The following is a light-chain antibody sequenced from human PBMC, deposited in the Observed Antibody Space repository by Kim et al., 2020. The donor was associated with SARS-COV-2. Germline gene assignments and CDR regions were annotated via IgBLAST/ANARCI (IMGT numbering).Light chain of an antibody. Sequence: LSPGERATLSCRAGQSVPTNYLAWYQQKPGQPPRLLIYRASSRATDIPDRFSGSGSGTDFTLTISRLEPEDFAVYYCQQYGRSPKTFGQGTKLEI. CDR1: QSVPTNY. CDR3: QQYGRSPKT. J-gene: IGKJ2*01. CDR2: RAS. V-gene: IGKV3-20*01.